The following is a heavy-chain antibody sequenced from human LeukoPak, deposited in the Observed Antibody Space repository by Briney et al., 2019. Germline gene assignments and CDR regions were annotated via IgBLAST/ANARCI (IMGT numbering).Heavy chain of an antibody. J-gene: IGHJ4*02. CDR1: GFTFSSYG. V-gene: IGHV3-23*01. CDR2: ISGSGGST. Sequence: GGSLRLSCAASGFTFSSYGMSWVRQAPGKGLEWVSAISGSGGSTYYADSVKGRFTISRDNSKNTLYLQMNSLRAEDTAVYYCARDRAGYSSSLDYWGQGTLVTVSS. D-gene: IGHD6-13*01. CDR3: ARDRAGYSSSLDY.